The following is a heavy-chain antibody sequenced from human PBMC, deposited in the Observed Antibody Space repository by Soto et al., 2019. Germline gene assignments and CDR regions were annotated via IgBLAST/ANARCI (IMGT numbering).Heavy chain of an antibody. D-gene: IGHD2-15*01. Sequence: PSQTLSLTCVISGDSVSSDTSAWNWIRQSPSRGLEWLGRAYYRSQWYIDFAGSVESRLTINPDTSKNEVSLHCKSVTPEDTAMYYCARSEEDSDYYYFGMDVWGQGTTVIVSS. CDR2: AYYRSQWYI. CDR3: ARSEEDSDYYYFGMDV. J-gene: IGHJ6*02. V-gene: IGHV6-1*01. CDR1: GDSVSSDTSA.